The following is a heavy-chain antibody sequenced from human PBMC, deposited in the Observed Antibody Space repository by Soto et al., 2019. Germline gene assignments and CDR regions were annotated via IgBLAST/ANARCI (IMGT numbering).Heavy chain of an antibody. CDR3: AITRDITMIVVVIWPTFDY. Sequence: GASVKVSCKASGGTSSSYAISWVRQAPGQGLELMGGIIPIFGTANYAQKFQGRVTITADKSTSTAYMELSSLRSEDTAVYYCAITRDITMIVVVIWPTFDYWGQGTLVTVYS. D-gene: IGHD3-22*01. J-gene: IGHJ4*02. CDR2: IIPIFGTA. CDR1: GGTSSSYA. V-gene: IGHV1-69*06.